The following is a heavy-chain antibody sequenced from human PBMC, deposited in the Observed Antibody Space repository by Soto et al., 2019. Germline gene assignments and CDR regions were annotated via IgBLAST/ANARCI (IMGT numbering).Heavy chain of an antibody. V-gene: IGHV4-61*08. CDR3: ARVPFDY. CDR1: GDSVSSVGFH. Sequence: SETLSLTCTVSGDSVSSVGFHWAWLRRPPGKGLEWIGYIYYSGSTNYNPSLKSRVTISVDTSKNQYSLKLSSVTAADTAVYYCARVPFDYWGQGTLVTVSS. J-gene: IGHJ4*02. CDR2: IYYSGST.